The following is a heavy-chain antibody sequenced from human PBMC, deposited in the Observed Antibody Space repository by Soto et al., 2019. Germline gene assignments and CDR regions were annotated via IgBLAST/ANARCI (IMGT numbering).Heavy chain of an antibody. V-gene: IGHV3-30-3*01. CDR1: GFTFSSYA. Sequence: GGSLRLSCAASGFTFSSYAMHWVRQAPGKGLEWVAVISYDGSNKYYADSVKGRFTISRDNSKNTLYLQMNSLRAEDTAVYYCASTFGSAGYWGQGALVTVSS. CDR3: ASTFGSAGY. J-gene: IGHJ4*02. D-gene: IGHD3-10*01. CDR2: ISYDGSNK.